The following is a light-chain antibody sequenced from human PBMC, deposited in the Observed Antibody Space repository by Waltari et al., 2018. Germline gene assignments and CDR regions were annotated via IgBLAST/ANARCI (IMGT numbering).Light chain of an antibody. V-gene: IGLV2-14*01. CDR3: SSYATSRTL. CDR2: EVS. Sequence: QSALTQPASVSGSPGQSLTISCTGTTSDIGRHNYVSWYQQQSGKAPKLLIYEVSHRPSGISDRFSGSKSDNTAFLTISSLQAEDESDYYCSSYATSRTLFGTGTQVTVL. CDR1: TSDIGRHNY. J-gene: IGLJ1*01.